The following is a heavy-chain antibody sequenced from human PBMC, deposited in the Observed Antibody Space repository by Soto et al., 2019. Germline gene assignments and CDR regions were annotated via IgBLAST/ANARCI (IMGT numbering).Heavy chain of an antibody. CDR1: GGSFSGYY. D-gene: IGHD3-3*01. CDR3: ARGYSRSGYYKYYFDY. V-gene: IGHV4-34*01. J-gene: IGHJ4*02. CDR2: INHSGST. Sequence: SETLSLTCAVYGGSFSGYYWSWIRQPPGKGLEWIGEINHSGSTNYNPSLKSRVTISVDTSKNQFSLKLSSVTAADTAVYYCARGYSRSGYYKYYFDYWGQGTLVTVSS.